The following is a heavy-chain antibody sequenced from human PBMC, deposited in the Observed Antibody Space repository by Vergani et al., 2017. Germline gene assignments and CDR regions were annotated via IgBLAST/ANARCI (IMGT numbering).Heavy chain of an antibody. V-gene: IGHV4-61*02. CDR1: GGSISSGSYY. D-gene: IGHD3-22*01. CDR3: ARFRAWLRGAFDI. Sequence: QVQLQESGPGLVKPSQTLSLTCTVSGGSISSGSYYWSWIRQPAGKGLEWIGEINHSGSTNYNPSLKSRVTISVDTSKNQFSLKLSSVTAADTAVYYCARFRAWLRGAFDIWGQGTMVTVSS. J-gene: IGHJ3*02. CDR2: INHSGST.